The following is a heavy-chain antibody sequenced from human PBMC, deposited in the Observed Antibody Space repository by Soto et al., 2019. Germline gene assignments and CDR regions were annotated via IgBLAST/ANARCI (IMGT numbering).Heavy chain of an antibody. CDR3: ARGKGSGSYFENAMDV. Sequence: PGGSLRLSCAASGFTFSSSGMHWVRQAPGKGLEWVAVIWYDGSNKYYADSVKGRFTISRDNSKNTLYLQTNSLRAEDTAVYYCARGKGSGSYFENAMDVWGQGTTVTVSS. V-gene: IGHV3-33*01. CDR2: IWYDGSNK. J-gene: IGHJ6*02. D-gene: IGHD3-10*01. CDR1: GFTFSSSG.